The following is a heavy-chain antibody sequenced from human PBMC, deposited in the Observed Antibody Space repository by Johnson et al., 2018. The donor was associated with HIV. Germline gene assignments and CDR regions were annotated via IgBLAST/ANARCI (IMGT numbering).Heavy chain of an antibody. CDR3: ARGPSSGWYRGAFDI. CDR1: GFTVSNNY. Sequence: VQLVESGGGLVQPGGSLRLSCAASGFTVSNNYMSWVRQAPGKGLEWVSVIYSGGSTYYADSVQGRFTISRDNSKNTLYLQMNSLRAEDTAVYYCARGPSSGWYRGAFDIWGQGTMVNVSS. V-gene: IGHV3-66*01. J-gene: IGHJ3*02. CDR2: IYSGGST. D-gene: IGHD6-19*01.